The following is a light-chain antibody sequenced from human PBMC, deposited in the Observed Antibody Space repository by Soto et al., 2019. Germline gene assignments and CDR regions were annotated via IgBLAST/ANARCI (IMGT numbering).Light chain of an antibody. V-gene: IGKV1-33*01. J-gene: IGKJ2*01. CDR1: QDISKY. Sequence: DILMTQSPSSLSPSVGDRVTITCQASQDISKYLNWYQQKPGKAPKLLIYHSSNLETGVPSRFSGSGSGIHFTFTISSLQPEDIATYFCQQYDSFPRTFGQGTKLDLK. CDR3: QQYDSFPRT. CDR2: HSS.